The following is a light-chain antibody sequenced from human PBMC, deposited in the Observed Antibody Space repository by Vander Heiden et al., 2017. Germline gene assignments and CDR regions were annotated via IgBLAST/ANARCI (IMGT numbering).Light chain of an antibody. CDR2: DGS. V-gene: IGKV2-28*01. CDR1: QSLLHRTGCNY. CDR3: KQARQSPYT. Sequence: EIVMTHSPPSLSVTPGELASISCRPSQSLLHRTGCNYLDWYLQKPGQAPRLLIYDGSNRATGIPDRFSGSGSGTDFTLKISRVEAEDVGVYYCKQARQSPYTFGQGTKLDIK. J-gene: IGKJ2*01.